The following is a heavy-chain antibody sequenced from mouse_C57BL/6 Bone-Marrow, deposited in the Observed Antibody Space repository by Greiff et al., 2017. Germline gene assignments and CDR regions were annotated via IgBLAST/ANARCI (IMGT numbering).Heavy chain of an antibody. CDR2: ISSGGSYT. Sequence: EVQGVESGGDLVKPGGSLKLSCAASGFTFSSYGMSWVRQTPDKRLGWVATISSGGSYTYYPDSVKGRFTISRDNAKNTLYLQMSSLKSEDTAMYYCARRGDGRDWYFDVWGTGTTVTVSS. V-gene: IGHV5-6*01. CDR3: ARRGDGRDWYFDV. J-gene: IGHJ1*03. CDR1: GFTFSSYG.